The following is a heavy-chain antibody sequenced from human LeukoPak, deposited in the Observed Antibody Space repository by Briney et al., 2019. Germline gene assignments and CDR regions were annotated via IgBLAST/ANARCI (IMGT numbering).Heavy chain of an antibody. CDR3: AKVLFCSGDNCYSLDY. D-gene: IGHD2-15*01. CDR2: ITDSDTNT. Sequence: GGSLRLSCAASGFTFSSYAMSWVRQAPGKGLEWVSAITDSDTNTYYAHSVRGRFTISRDNSKNTLYLQMNSLRAEDTAVYYCAKVLFCSGDNCYSLDYWGQGTLVTVSS. J-gene: IGHJ4*02. V-gene: IGHV3-23*01. CDR1: GFTFSSYA.